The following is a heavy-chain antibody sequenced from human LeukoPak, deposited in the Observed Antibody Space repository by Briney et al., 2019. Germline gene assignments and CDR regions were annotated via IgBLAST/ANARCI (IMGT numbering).Heavy chain of an antibody. CDR2: IHYSGST. D-gene: IGHD6-6*01. CDR1: GGTISSYY. J-gene: IGHJ4*02. CDR3: ASLFPIGTISGGGPSSIRAPTHFDY. Sequence: PSETLSLTCTASGGTISSYYWSWIRQPPGKGLEWIGYIHYSGSTKYNPSLKSRVTISLDTSKNQFSLKLSSVTAADTAVYYCASLFPIGTISGGGPSSIRAPTHFDYWGQGTLVTVSS. V-gene: IGHV4-59*08.